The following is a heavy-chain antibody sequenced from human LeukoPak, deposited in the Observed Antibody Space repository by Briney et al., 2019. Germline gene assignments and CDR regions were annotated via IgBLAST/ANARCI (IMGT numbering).Heavy chain of an antibody. CDR3: ARGLGIAAAGNSRDY. V-gene: IGHV3-53*01. J-gene: IGHJ4*02. D-gene: IGHD6-13*01. CDR2: IYSGGST. Sequence: GGSLRLSCAASGFTVSNNYMSWVRQAPGKGLEWVSVIYSGGSTYYADSVKGRFTISRDNSKNTLYLQMNSLRAEDTAVYYCARGLGIAAAGNSRDYWGQGTLVTVSS. CDR1: GFTVSNNY.